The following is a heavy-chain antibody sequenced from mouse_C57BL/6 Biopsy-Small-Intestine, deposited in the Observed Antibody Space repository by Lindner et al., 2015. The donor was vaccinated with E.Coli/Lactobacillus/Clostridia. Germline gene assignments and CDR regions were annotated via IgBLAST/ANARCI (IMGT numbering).Heavy chain of an antibody. CDR3: ARGGYFESSTYYFRGFRS. J-gene: IGHJ4*01. D-gene: IGHD5-1*01. Sequence: SVKVSCKTSGHTFTTSYIHWVRQAPGQGLEWMGVINPSGGTIGHAQKFQGRVTMTSDTSANTVYMELSSLRADDTALYYCARGGYFESSTYYFRGFRSWGQGTLVTVSS. CDR1: GHTFTTSY. V-gene: IGHV1S14*01. CDR2: INPSGGTI.